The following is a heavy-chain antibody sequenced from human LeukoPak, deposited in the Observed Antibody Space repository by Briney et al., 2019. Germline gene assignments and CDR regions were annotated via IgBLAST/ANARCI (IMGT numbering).Heavy chain of an antibody. V-gene: IGHV3-9*03. D-gene: IGHD2-15*01. Sequence: GGSLRLSCAASGFTFDDYATHWVRQAPGKGLEWVSGISWNSGSIGYADSVKGRFTISRDNAKNSLYLQMNSLRAEDMALYYCVVGFRNWGRGTLVTVSS. CDR2: ISWNSGSI. J-gene: IGHJ4*02. CDR3: VVGFRN. CDR1: GFTFDDYA.